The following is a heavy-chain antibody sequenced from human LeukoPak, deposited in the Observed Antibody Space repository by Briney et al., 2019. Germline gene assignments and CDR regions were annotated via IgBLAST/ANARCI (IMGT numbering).Heavy chain of an antibody. CDR2: TYYRSKWYS. CDR1: GDSVFSNSAS. Sequence: SQTLSLTCAISGDSVFSNSASWNWIRQSPSRGLEWLGRTYYRSKWYSDYAVSVKSRVTINPDTSKNEFFLQLNSVTPEDAAVYYCARERTTSGLPWGFDLWGQGTVVTVSS. J-gene: IGHJ3*01. CDR3: ARERTTSGLPWGFDL. V-gene: IGHV6-1*01. D-gene: IGHD1-1*01.